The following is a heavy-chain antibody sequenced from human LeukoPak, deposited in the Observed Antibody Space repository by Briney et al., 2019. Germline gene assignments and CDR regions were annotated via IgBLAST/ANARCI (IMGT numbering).Heavy chain of an antibody. D-gene: IGHD2-2*01. CDR2: ISGSGGRT. CDR1: GFTFTNYA. CDR3: AKDRTYCSSTNCYGTYYFDY. V-gene: IGHV3-23*01. J-gene: IGHJ4*02. Sequence: QPGGSLTLSCAASGFTFTNYAMTRVRQAPGKGLEWVSTISGSGGRTYYADSVKGRFTISRDNSKNTLNLQMNSLRAEDTAKYYCAKDRTYCSSTNCYGTYYFDYWGQGTLVTVSS.